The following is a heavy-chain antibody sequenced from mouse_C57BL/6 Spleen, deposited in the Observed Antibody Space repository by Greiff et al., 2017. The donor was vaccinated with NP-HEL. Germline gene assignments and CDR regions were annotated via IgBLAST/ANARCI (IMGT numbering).Heavy chain of an antibody. V-gene: IGHV1-4*01. CDR1: GYTFTSYT. Sequence: QVQLQQSGAELARPGASVKMSCKASGYTFTSYTMLWVKQRPGQGLEWIGYINPSSGYTKYNQKFKDKATLTADKSSSTAYMQLSSLTSEDSAVYYCARARSHYGDYAMDYWGQGTSVTVSS. J-gene: IGHJ4*01. CDR3: ARARSHYGDYAMDY. CDR2: INPSSGYT. D-gene: IGHD1-1*01.